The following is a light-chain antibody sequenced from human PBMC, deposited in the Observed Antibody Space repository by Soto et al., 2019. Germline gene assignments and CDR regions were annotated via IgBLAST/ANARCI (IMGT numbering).Light chain of an antibody. J-gene: IGKJ1*01. CDR1: QSINNC. CDR2: GAS. Sequence: DIQITQSPLTLSASIGDRVTITCRASQSINNCLAWYQQKPGKPPKLLLYGASSRDSGVPPRFSGSGSGTEFTHTISSLQPDDFATYYCQQYNRYSGMFGQGPKVEVK. V-gene: IGKV1-5*01. CDR3: QQYNRYSGM.